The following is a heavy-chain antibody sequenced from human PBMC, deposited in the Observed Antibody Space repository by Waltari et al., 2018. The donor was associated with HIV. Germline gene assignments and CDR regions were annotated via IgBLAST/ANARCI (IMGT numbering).Heavy chain of an antibody. V-gene: IGHV3-15*01. CDR3: ATAGSTGTTRGY. CDR1: GATCPNAW. J-gene: IGHJ4*02. CDR2: IKSRSDGGTT. D-gene: IGHD1-1*01. Sequence: VQLVESGGGQVKPGGPVRLSCSAPGATCPNAWMSWVRQAPGKGLEWVGRIKSRSDGGTTDYAAPVKGRFTISRDDSKDTLYLQVNSLKTDDTAVYYCATAGSTGTTRGYWGQGTLVTVSS.